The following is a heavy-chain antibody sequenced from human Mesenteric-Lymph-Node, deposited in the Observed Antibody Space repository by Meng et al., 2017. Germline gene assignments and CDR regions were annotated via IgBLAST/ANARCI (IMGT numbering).Heavy chain of an antibody. V-gene: IGHV6-1*01. CDR3: ARDSSSSAYSPFDY. CDR2: TYYRSKWYN. J-gene: IGHJ4*02. CDR1: RERVSSNDAA. Sequence: TPTPTVPIPRERVSSNDAAWNWIRQSPSIGLEWLGRTYYRSKWYNDYAVSVKSRITINPDTSKNQFSLQLNSVTPEDTAVYYCARDSSSSAYSPFDYWGQGTLVTVSS. D-gene: IGHD3-22*01.